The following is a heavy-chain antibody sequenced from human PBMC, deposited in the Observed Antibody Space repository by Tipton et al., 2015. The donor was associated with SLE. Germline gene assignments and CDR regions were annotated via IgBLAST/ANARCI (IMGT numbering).Heavy chain of an antibody. CDR2: IYSGGST. V-gene: IGHV3-53*05. Sequence: SLRLSCAASGFTFSDYYMSWIRQAPGKGLEWVSVIYSGGSTYYADSVKGRFTISRDNSKNTLYLQMNSLRAEDTAVYYCARGYSSYWFDPWGQGTLVTVSS. CDR1: GFTFSDYY. J-gene: IGHJ5*02. D-gene: IGHD6-13*01. CDR3: ARGYSSYWFDP.